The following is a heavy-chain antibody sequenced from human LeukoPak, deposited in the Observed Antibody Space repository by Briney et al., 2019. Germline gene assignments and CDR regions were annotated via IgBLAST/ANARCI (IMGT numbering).Heavy chain of an antibody. Sequence: PSETLSLTCTVSGGSISSYYWSWIRQPPGKGLEWIGEINHSGSTNYNPSLKSRVTISVDTSKNQFSLKLSSVTAADTAVYYCARGPAPTYSSSSKYFQHWGQGTLVTVSS. V-gene: IGHV4-34*01. CDR2: INHSGST. D-gene: IGHD6-6*01. CDR1: GGSISSYY. J-gene: IGHJ1*01. CDR3: ARGPAPTYSSSSKYFQH.